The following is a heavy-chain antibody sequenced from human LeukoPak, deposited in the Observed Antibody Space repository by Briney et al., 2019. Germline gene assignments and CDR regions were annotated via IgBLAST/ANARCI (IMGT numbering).Heavy chain of an antibody. D-gene: IGHD1-26*01. J-gene: IGHJ4*02. V-gene: IGHV3-30*03. CDR3: ATDSSLVGATTRFRSKAIGY. CDR1: GFTFSSYG. CDR2: ISYDGSNK. Sequence: GGSLRLSCAASGFTFSSYGMHWVRQAPGKGLEWVAVISYDGSNKYYADSVKGRFTISRDNSKNTLYLQMSSLRSEDTAVYYCATDSSLVGATTRFRSKAIGYWGQGTLVTVSS.